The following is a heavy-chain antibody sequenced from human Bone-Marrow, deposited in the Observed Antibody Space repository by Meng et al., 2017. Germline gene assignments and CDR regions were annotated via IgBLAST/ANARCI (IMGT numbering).Heavy chain of an antibody. V-gene: IGHV2-70*01. CDR3: ARHRPESSGWYDPFDY. CDR2: IDWDDDK. CDR1: VFSLSTSAMC. Sequence: SGPPLVKPTHTLTLTCTFSVFSLSTSAMCVSWIRQPPGKAREWLALIDWDDDKYYSTTMKTRITISKDTSKNQVVLTMTNMDAVETAKYYCARHRPESSGWYDPFDYWGQGTLVTVSS. D-gene: IGHD6-19*01. J-gene: IGHJ4*02.